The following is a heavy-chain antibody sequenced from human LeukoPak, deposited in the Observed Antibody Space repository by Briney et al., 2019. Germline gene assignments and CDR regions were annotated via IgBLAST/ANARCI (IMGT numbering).Heavy chain of an antibody. CDR3: AKGQSGYEPFDY. Sequence: GGSLRLSCAASGSRFSTNAMSWVRQAPGKGLEWVSGISGGGGSTYYADSVKGRFTISRDNSKNTLYLQMNSLRADDTAVYYCAKGQSGYEPFDYWGQGTLVTVSS. CDR2: ISGGGGST. J-gene: IGHJ4*02. V-gene: IGHV3-23*01. D-gene: IGHD5-12*01. CDR1: GSRFSTNA.